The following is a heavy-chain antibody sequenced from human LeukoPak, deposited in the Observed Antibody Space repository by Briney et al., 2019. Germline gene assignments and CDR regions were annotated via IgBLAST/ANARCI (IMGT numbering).Heavy chain of an antibody. CDR1: GGTFSSYA. CDR2: IIPILGIA. J-gene: IGHJ6*02. V-gene: IGHV1-69*04. Sequence: SVKVSCKASGGTFSSYAISWVRQAPGQGLEWMGRIIPILGIANYAQKFQGRVTITAGKSTSTAYMELSSLRSEDTAVYYCARAFRTTPSYYYYYGMDVWGQGTTVTVSS. CDR3: ARAFRTTPSYYYYYGMDV. D-gene: IGHD4-11*01.